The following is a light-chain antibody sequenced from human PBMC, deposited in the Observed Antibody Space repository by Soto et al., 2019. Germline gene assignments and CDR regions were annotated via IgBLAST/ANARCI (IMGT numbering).Light chain of an antibody. Sequence: DVQMTQSPSSLSASVGDTVTNTCRASQGIAFYLAWFQQRPGKAPNLLISAASNLQSGVPFRFSGSGSGTDFTLTISSLQPEDVATYYCQKYDTAPFTFGPG. CDR2: AAS. V-gene: IGKV1-27*01. J-gene: IGKJ3*01. CDR3: QKYDTAPFT. CDR1: QGIAFY.